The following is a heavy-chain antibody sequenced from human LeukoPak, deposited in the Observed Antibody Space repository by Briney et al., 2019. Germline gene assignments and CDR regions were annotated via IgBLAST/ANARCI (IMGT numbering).Heavy chain of an antibody. V-gene: IGHV1-46*01. CDR1: GGTFSSYA. CDR3: ARDSLNLGYCSGGSCYSPYNWFDP. D-gene: IGHD2-15*01. Sequence: ASVKVSCKASGGTFSSYAISWVRQAPGQGLEWMGILNSSGGSTTYAQKFQGRITMTRDASTSTVYMELRSLRSEDTAVYYCARDSLNLGYCSGGSCYSPYNWFDPWGQGTLVTVSS. CDR2: LNSSGGST. J-gene: IGHJ5*02.